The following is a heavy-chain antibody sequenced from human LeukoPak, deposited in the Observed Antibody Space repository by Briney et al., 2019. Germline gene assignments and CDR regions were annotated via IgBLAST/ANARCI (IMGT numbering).Heavy chain of an antibody. CDR2: LTGYGGA. D-gene: IGHD6-13*01. CDR1: GFSFTNYA. V-gene: IGHV3-23*01. CDR3: AKGAAAGKVDWFDP. J-gene: IGHJ5*02. Sequence: GGSLRLSCEASGFSFTNYAMMWVRQAPGKGLQWIATLTGYGGAYYAGSGEGRFIVSRDISKNTFFLQMYSLRAEDTAVYYCAKGAAAGKVDWFDPWGQGTLVTVSS.